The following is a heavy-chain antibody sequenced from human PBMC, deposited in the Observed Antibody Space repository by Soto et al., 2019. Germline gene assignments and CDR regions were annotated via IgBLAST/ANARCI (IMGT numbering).Heavy chain of an antibody. D-gene: IGHD6-19*01. CDR1: GGSISSYY. V-gene: IGHV4-59*01. CDR3: ARMYSSGWYYFDY. Sequence: SETLSLTCTVSGGSISSYYWSWIRQPPGKGLEWIGYIYYSGSTNYNPSLKSRVTISVDTSKNQFSLKLSSVTAADTAVYYCARMYSSGWYYFDYWGQGTLVTVSS. CDR2: IYYSGST. J-gene: IGHJ4*02.